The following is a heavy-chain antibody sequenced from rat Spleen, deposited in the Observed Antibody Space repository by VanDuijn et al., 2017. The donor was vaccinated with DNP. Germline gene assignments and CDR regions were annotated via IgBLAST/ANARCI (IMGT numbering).Heavy chain of an antibody. V-gene: IGHV3-3*01. J-gene: IGHJ2*01. D-gene: IGHD1-12*03. CDR1: GYSITSSYR. CDR2: INSAGST. CDR3: ARWGYYYFDY. Sequence: EVQLQESGPGLVKPSQSLSLTCSVTGYSITSSYRWNWIRKFPGNKLEWMGYINSAGSTNYNPSLKSRISITRDTSKNQFFLQVNSVTTEDTATYYCARWGYYYFDYWGQGVMVTISS.